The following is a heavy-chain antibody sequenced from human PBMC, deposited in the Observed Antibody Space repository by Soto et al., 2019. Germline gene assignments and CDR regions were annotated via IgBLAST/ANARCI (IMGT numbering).Heavy chain of an antibody. CDR1: GFTFSSYA. Sequence: PGGSLRLSCAASGFTFSSYAMSWVRQAPGKGLEWVSIISGSGERTYYADSVKGRFTISRGNSKNTLYLQMNSLRAEDTAVYYCAKVKEGASDYWGQGTLVTVSS. CDR2: ISGSGERT. J-gene: IGHJ4*02. D-gene: IGHD1-26*01. V-gene: IGHV3-23*01. CDR3: AKVKEGASDY.